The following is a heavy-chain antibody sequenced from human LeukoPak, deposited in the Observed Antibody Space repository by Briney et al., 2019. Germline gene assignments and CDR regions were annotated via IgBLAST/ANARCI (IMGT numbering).Heavy chain of an antibody. D-gene: IGHD3-9*01. V-gene: IGHV4-61*02. J-gene: IGHJ3*02. CDR3: AKANFDWNDAFDI. CDR1: GDSISSGDYY. Sequence: SETLSLTCTVSGDSISSGDYYWSWIRQPAGKGLEWIGRIYTSGSTNYNPSLKSRVTISVDTSKNQFSLKLTSVTAADTAVYYCAKANFDWNDAFDIWGQGTMVTVSS. CDR2: IYTSGST.